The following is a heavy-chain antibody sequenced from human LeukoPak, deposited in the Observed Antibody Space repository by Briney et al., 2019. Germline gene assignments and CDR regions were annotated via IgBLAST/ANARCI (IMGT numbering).Heavy chain of an antibody. D-gene: IGHD3-10*01. CDR2: ISSSGGST. Sequence: GGTLRLSCAASGFTFSTYGMIWVRQAPGKGLEWVSIISSSGGSTYYADSVKGRFTISRDNSKNPLYLQMNSVRAADTAVYYCASYGSGSYPNPIDYWGQGTLVTVSS. J-gene: IGHJ4*02. CDR1: GFTFSTYG. CDR3: ASYGSGSYPNPIDY. V-gene: IGHV3-23*01.